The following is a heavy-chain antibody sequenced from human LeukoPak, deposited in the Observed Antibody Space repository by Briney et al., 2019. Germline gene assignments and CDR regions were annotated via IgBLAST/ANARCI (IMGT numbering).Heavy chain of an antibody. CDR3: AKEGGTRLKELLWFGELSTILDY. J-gene: IGHJ4*02. Sequence: GGSLRLSCAASGFTFTNHWMSWVRQAPGKGLEWVANINQDGSEKFYVDSVKGRFTISRDNAKNSLYLQMNSLRAEDTAVYYCAKEGGTRLKELLWFGELSTILDYWGQGTLVTVSS. V-gene: IGHV3-7*01. D-gene: IGHD3-10*01. CDR2: INQDGSEK. CDR1: GFTFTNHW.